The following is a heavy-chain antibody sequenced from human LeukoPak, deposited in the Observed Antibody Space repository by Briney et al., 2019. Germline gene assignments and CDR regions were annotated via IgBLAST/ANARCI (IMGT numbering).Heavy chain of an antibody. CDR3: AKVKDPITMVRGVIIYFDY. CDR2: ISSSSSYI. CDR1: GFTFSSYS. V-gene: IGHV3-21*04. D-gene: IGHD3-10*01. Sequence: GGSLRLSCAASGFTFSSYSMNWVRQAPGKGLEWVSSISSSSSYIYYADSVKGRFTISRDNSKNTLYLQMNSLRAEDTAVYYCAKVKDPITMVRGVIIYFDYWGQGTLVTVSS. J-gene: IGHJ4*02.